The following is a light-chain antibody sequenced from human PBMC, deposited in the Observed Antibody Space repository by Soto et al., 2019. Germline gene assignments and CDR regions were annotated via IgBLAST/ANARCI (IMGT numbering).Light chain of an antibody. CDR1: QNINGW. CDR3: QQANSFPLT. CDR2: GAL. Sequence: DLQMNQSPSSVSASVGDRVTITCRASQNINGWLAWFQQKPGKAPKFLIYGALTLQSGVPSRFSGSGSGTDYTLTISSLQPEDFATYYGQQANSFPLTFGGGTKVEIK. V-gene: IGKV1-12*01. J-gene: IGKJ4*01.